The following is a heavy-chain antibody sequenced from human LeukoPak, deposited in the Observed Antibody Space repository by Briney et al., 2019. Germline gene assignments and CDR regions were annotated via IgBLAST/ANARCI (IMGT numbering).Heavy chain of an antibody. CDR1: GYSISSGYY. D-gene: IGHD3-10*01. V-gene: IGHV4-38-2*02. J-gene: IGHJ4*02. CDR3: ARGLYGSGWAYFDY. CDR2: IYHSGST. Sequence: SETLSLTCTVSGYSISSGYYWGWIRQPPGKGLEWIGSIYHSGSTYYNPSLKSRVTISVDTSKNQFSLKLSSVTAADTAVYYCARGLYGSGWAYFDYWGQGTLVTVSS.